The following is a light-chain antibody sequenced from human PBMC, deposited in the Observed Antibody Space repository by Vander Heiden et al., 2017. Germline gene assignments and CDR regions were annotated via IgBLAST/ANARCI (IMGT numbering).Light chain of an antibody. CDR3: QAWDSSTVV. CDR2: QDS. V-gene: IGLV3-1*01. CDR1: KLGDKY. Sequence: SYELPQPPSASVSPGQTASITCSGDKLGDKYACWYQQKPGQSPVLVIYQDSKRPSGIPERFSGSNSGNTATLTISGTQAMDEADYYCQAWDSSTVVFGGGTKLTVL. J-gene: IGLJ2*01.